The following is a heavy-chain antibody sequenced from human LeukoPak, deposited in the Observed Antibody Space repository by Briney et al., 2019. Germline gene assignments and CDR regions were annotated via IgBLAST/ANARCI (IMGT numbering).Heavy chain of an antibody. J-gene: IGHJ4*02. CDR2: IKSKTDGGTT. V-gene: IGHV3-15*01. CDR3: TTDLYSSSWLDY. D-gene: IGHD6-13*01. CDR1: GFAFSNAW. Sequence: PGGSLRLSCAASGFAFSNAWMSWVRQAPGKGLEWVGRIKSKTDGGTTDYAAPVKGRFTISRDNSKNTLYLQMNSLKTKATAVYYCTTDLYSSSWLDYWGQGTPVTVSS.